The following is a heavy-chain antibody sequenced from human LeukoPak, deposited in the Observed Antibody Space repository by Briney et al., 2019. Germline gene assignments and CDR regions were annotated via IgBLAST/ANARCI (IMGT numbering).Heavy chain of an antibody. CDR2: IVSNGDST. CDR1: GFTFSRYG. V-gene: IGHV3-64D*09. Sequence: GESLRLSCSASGFTFSRYGMHWVRQAPGKGLEYFSAIVSNGDSTYYADSVKGRFTISRNNAKNTLYLQMSSLRPDDTAVYYCVNPGWYYDSSGYSYYYGMDVWGQGTTVTVSS. CDR3: VNPGWYYDSSGYSYYYGMDV. D-gene: IGHD3-22*01. J-gene: IGHJ6*02.